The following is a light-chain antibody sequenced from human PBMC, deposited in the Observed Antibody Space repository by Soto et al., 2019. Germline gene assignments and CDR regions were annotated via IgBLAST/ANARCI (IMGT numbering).Light chain of an antibody. CDR2: AAS. Sequence: IRMTQSPSSFSASTGDRVTITCRASQGISSYLAWYQQKPGKAPKLLIYAASTLQSGVPSRFSGSGSGTAFTLTFSCLQSEDLATYYFQQYYSYPRFGQGTKVEIK. J-gene: IGKJ1*01. V-gene: IGKV1-8*01. CDR3: QQYYSYPR. CDR1: QGISSY.